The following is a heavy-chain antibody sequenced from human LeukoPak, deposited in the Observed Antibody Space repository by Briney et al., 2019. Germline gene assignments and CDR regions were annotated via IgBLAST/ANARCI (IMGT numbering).Heavy chain of an antibody. CDR2: LYSGGST. V-gene: IGHV3-53*01. CDR1: GFTFSSYW. CDR3: ARDILSQGPDAFDI. D-gene: IGHD2/OR15-2a*01. J-gene: IGHJ3*02. Sequence: PGGSLRLSCAASGFTFSSYWMSWVRQAPGKGLEWVSVLYSGGSTYYADSVKGRFTISRDNSKNTLYLQMNSLRAEDTAVYYCARDILSQGPDAFDIWGQGTMVTVSS.